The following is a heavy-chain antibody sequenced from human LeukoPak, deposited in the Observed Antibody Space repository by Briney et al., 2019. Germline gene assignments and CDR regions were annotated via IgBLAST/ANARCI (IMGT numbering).Heavy chain of an antibody. D-gene: IGHD3-22*01. CDR2: ISGSGGST. J-gene: IGHJ3*02. CDR1: GSTFSSYA. CDR3: AKLGGWLFVRDAFDI. Sequence: GGSLRLSCAASGSTFSSYAMSWVRQAPGKGLEWVSAISGSGGSTYYADSVKGRFTISRDNSKNTLYLQMNSLRAEDTAVYYCAKLGGWLFVRDAFDIWGQGTMVTVSS. V-gene: IGHV3-23*01.